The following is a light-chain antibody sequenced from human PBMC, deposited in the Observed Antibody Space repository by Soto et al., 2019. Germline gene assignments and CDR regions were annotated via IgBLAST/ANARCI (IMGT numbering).Light chain of an antibody. CDR2: AAS. V-gene: IGKV1-39*01. Sequence: DIQMTQSPSALSASVGDRVTITCRGTQSSGSNIIGYQQKPGKDPKLLIYAASSLQSGVPSRFIGSGAGADVTLTISSLQPEDVAAYYCQKYNSAPLTFGGGTKVDIK. CDR3: QKYNSAPLT. J-gene: IGKJ4*01. CDR1: QSSGSN.